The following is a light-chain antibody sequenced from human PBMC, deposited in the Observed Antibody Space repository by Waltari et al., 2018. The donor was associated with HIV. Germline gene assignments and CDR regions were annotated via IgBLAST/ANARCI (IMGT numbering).Light chain of an antibody. V-gene: IGLV1-40*01. CDR2: ADS. CDR1: GSNIGADYG. J-gene: IGLJ2*01. CDR3: QSYDNSLSGVV. Sequence: QSVLTQPPSVSGAPGQRVTISCTGSGSNIGADYGVHWYHQLPGTAPKLLIYADSNRPSGVPDLFSGSKSGTSASLAITGLQAEDEATYYCQSYDNSLSGVVFGGGTKLTVL.